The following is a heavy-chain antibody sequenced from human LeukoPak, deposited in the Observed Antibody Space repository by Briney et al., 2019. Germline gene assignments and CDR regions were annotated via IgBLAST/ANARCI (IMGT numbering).Heavy chain of an antibody. CDR2: IYYSGST. D-gene: IGHD3-16*01. CDR3: AGGGVNLYYYYGMDV. V-gene: IGHV4-4*02. J-gene: IGHJ6*02. CDR1: GGSISSSNW. Sequence: SGTLSLTCAVSGGSISSSNWWSWVRQPPGKGLEWIGYIYYSGSTNYNPSLKSRVTISVDTSKNQFSLKLSSVTAADTAVYYCAGGGVNLYYYYGMDVWGQGTTVTVSS.